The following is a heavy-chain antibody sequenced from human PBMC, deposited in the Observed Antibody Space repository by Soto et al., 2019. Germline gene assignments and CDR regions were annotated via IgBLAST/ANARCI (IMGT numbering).Heavy chain of an antibody. CDR1: GGTFSSYA. CDR3: ARGNYYGSGSHYSPLVEYYYYGMDV. V-gene: IGHV1-69*13. D-gene: IGHD3-10*01. CDR2: IIPIFGTA. J-gene: IGHJ6*02. Sequence: ASVKVSCKASGGTFSSYAISWVRQAPRQGLEWMGGIIPIFGTANYAQKFQGRVTITADESTSTAYMELSSLRSEDTAVYYCARGNYYGSGSHYSPLVEYYYYGMDVWGQGTTVTVS.